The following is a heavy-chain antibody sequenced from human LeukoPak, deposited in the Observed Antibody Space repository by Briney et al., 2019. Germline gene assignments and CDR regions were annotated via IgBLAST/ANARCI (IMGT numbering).Heavy chain of an antibody. Sequence: GSLRLSCAASGFTFSDYYMDWVRQAPGKGLEWIGYIYYSGSTNYNPSLKSRVTISVGTSKNQFSLKLSSVTAADTAVYYCARGHGDYGVGYYYYYYMDVWGKGTTVTVSS. J-gene: IGHJ6*03. V-gene: IGHV4-59*01. CDR2: IYYSGST. CDR1: GFTFSDYY. D-gene: IGHD4-17*01. CDR3: ARGHGDYGVGYYYYYYMDV.